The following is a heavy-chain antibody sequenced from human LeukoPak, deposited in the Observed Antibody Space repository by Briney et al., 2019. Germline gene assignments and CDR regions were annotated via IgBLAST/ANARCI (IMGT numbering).Heavy chain of an antibody. Sequence: ASVKVSCKVSGYTLTELSMHWVLQAPGKGLEWMGGFDPEDGETIYAQKFQGRVTMTEDTSTDTAYMELSSLRSEDTAVYYCATDGGPPYYDILTGYYPAAFDIWDQGTMVTVSS. CDR3: ATDGGPPYYDILTGYYPAAFDI. D-gene: IGHD3-9*01. V-gene: IGHV1-24*01. CDR1: GYTLTELS. CDR2: FDPEDGET. J-gene: IGHJ3*02.